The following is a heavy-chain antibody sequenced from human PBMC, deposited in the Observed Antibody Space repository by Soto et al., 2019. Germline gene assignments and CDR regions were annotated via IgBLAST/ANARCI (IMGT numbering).Heavy chain of an antibody. D-gene: IGHD1-26*01. J-gene: IGHJ4*02. CDR2: IRYDGSDE. CDR3: ARDGVGATTFFGFLAY. Sequence: QVQLVESGGGVVHPGGSLGLSCAASASIFKGHGMHWVRQAPGKGLEWVAIIRYDGSDEHYGDSVKGRFTISRDNSKNMLYLQMNSLRAEDTAVYYCARDGVGATTFFGFLAYWGQGTLVTVSS. CDR1: ASIFKGHG. V-gene: IGHV3-33*08.